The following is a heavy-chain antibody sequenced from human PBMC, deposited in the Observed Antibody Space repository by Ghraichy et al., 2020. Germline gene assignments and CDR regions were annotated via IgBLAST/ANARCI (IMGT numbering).Heavy chain of an antibody. CDR3: ATVFDF. J-gene: IGHJ4*02. CDR2: IDDAGSGT. CDR1: GLPLSSNW. Sequence: GGSLRLSCVVSGLPLSSNWMHWVRQAPGKGLVWVSRIDDAGSGTSYADSVKGRFTVSRDDTRNTVYLQMNSLRAEDTAVYYCATVFDFWGQGALVTVSS. V-gene: IGHV3-74*01.